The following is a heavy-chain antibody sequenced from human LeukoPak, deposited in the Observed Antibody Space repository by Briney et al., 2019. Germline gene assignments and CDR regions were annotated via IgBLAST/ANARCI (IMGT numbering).Heavy chain of an antibody. CDR3: AKKGVVVPAPPGGWFDP. J-gene: IGHJ5*02. Sequence: GGSLRLSCAASGFTFSIHSMNWVRQAPGKGLEWVSYISSSGSTIYYADSVKGRFTISRDNSKNTLYLQMNSLRAEDTAVYYCAKKGVVVPAPPGGWFDPWGQGTLVTVSS. CDR1: GFTFSIHS. CDR2: ISSSGSTI. V-gene: IGHV3-48*01. D-gene: IGHD2-2*01.